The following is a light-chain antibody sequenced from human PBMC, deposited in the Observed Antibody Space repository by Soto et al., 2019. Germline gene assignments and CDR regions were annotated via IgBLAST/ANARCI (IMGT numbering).Light chain of an antibody. V-gene: IGKV3-20*01. Sequence: EIVLTQSPGTLSLSPGERATLSCRASHSVSSSYLAWYQQKPGQAPRLLIYGASSRATGIPDRFSGSGSGTDFTLTISGLEPEDFAVYYCRQYGSSPPITFGQGTRLEMK. J-gene: IGKJ5*01. CDR2: GAS. CDR1: HSVSSSY. CDR3: RQYGSSPPIT.